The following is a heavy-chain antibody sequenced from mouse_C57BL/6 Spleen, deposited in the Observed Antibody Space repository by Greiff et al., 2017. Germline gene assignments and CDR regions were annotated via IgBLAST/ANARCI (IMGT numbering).Heavy chain of an antibody. D-gene: IGHD1-1*01. CDR2: INPNNGGT. CDR1: GYTFTDYY. J-gene: IGHJ4*01. CDR3: ARFLYYGSTDYYAMDY. Sequence: EVQLQQSGPELVKPGASVKISCKASGYTFTDYYMNWVKQSHGKSLEWIGEINPNNGGTSYNQKFKGKATLTVDKSSSTAYMELRSLTSVDSAVYYGARFLYYGSTDYYAMDYWGQGTSVTVSS. V-gene: IGHV1-26*01.